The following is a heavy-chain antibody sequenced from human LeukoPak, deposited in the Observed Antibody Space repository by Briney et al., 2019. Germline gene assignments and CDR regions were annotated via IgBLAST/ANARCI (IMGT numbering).Heavy chain of an antibody. V-gene: IGHV3-23*01. J-gene: IGHJ3*02. CDR1: GFTFSSYA. CDR2: ISGSGGGT. D-gene: IGHD5-18*01. CDR3: AKGRGYGYLPDAFDI. Sequence: PGGSLRLSCAASGFTFSSYAMSWVRQAPGKGLEWVSAISGSGGGTYYADSVKSRFTISRDNSKNTLYLQMNSLRAEDTAVYYCAKGRGYGYLPDAFDIWGQGTMVTVSS.